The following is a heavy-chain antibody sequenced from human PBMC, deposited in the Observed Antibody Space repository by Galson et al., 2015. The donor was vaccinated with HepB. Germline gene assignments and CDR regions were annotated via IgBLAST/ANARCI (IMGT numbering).Heavy chain of an antibody. V-gene: IGHV3-33*08. CDR2: IWYDGSNK. CDR3: ARESGGSGTYYFDY. Sequence: SLRLSCAASGFTFSSYGMHWVRQAPGKGLEWVAVIWYDGSNKYYADSVKGRFTISRDNSKNTLYLQMNSLRAEDTAVYYCARESGGSGTYYFDYWGQGTLVTVSS. J-gene: IGHJ4*02. CDR1: GFTFSSYG. D-gene: IGHD3-10*01.